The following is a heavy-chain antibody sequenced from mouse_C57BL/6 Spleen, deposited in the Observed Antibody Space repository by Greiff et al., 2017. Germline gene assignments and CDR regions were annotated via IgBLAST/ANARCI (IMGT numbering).Heavy chain of an antibody. CDR3: ARDRKGWLLREAWFAY. CDR1: GFTFSSYA. V-gene: IGHV5-4*01. CDR2: ISDGGSYT. D-gene: IGHD2-3*01. J-gene: IGHJ3*01. Sequence: DVKLVESGGGLVKPGGSLKLSCAASGFTFSSYAMSWVRQTPVKRLEWVATISDGGSYTYYPDNVKGRFTISRDNAKNNLYLQMSQMKSEATAMYYCARDRKGWLLREAWFAYWGQGTLVTVSA.